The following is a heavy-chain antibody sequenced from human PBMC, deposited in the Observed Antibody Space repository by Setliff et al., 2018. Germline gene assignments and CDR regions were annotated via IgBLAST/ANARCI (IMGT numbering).Heavy chain of an antibody. V-gene: IGHV4-38-2*02. CDR3: ARGLNYYDSSGYHDYFHS. D-gene: IGHD3-22*01. CDR2: IYHSGST. J-gene: IGHJ4*02. CDR1: GYSISSGYY. Sequence: SETLSLTCTVSGYSISSGYYWGWIRQPPGKGLEWIGSIYHSGSTYNNPSLTSRVTISVDTSQNQFSLKLSSVTAADTAVYYCARGLNYYDSSGYHDYFHSWGQGTLVPVS.